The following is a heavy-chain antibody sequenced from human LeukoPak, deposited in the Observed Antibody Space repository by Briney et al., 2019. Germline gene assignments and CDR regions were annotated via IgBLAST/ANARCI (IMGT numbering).Heavy chain of an antibody. J-gene: IGHJ6*03. CDR3: ARVGYSYSINDWSRPGLGAYPTKYSYNMDV. CDR1: GGFLGDYS. Sequence: SETLSLTCAVYGGFLGDYSWTWIRQPPGKGLQWIGEINHSGGTNHNPSLMSRVIMSVDTSKNQISLKTSYVTAADTAVYYCARVGYSYSINDWSRPGLGAYPTKYSYNMDVWGKGTTVTVSS. V-gene: IGHV4-34*01. CDR2: INHSGGT. D-gene: IGHD5-18*01.